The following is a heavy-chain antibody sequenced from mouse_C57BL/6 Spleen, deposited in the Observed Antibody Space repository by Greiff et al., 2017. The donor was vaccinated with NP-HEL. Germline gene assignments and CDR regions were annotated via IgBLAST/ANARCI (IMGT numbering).Heavy chain of an antibody. Sequence: EVQGVESGGGLVQPGGSLSLSCAASGFTFTDYYMSWVRQPPGKALEWLGFIRNKANGYTTEYSASVKGRFTISRDTSQSILYLQMNALRAEDSATYYGATLDSSGYAMDYWGQGTSVTVSS. J-gene: IGHJ4*01. CDR2: IRNKANGYTT. V-gene: IGHV7-3*01. CDR1: GFTFTDYY. CDR3: ATLDSSGYAMDY. D-gene: IGHD3-2*02.